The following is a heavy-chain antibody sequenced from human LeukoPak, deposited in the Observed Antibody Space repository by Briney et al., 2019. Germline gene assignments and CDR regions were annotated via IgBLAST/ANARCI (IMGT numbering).Heavy chain of an antibody. CDR3: ARALGWYFDL. V-gene: IGHV3-21*01. J-gene: IGHJ2*01. CDR2: ISSSSSYI. Sequence: GGSLRLSCAASGFTFSSYSMNWVRQAPGKGLEWVSSISSSSSYIYYADSVKGRFTISRDNAKNSLYLQMNSPRAEDTAVYYCARALGWYFDLWGRGNLVTVSS. CDR1: GFTFSSYS.